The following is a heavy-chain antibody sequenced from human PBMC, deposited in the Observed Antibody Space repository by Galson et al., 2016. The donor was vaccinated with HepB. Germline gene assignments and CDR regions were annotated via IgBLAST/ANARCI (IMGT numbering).Heavy chain of an antibody. D-gene: IGHD4/OR15-4a*01. CDR2: INPSGGTT. CDR1: GYPFSTYY. Sequence: SVKVSCKASGYPFSTYYMHWVRQAPGQGLEWMGIINPSGGTTSSAQKSQGRVTMTRDTSTNTVYMELSSLRSEDTAVYYCARVPKVSPGATLDYWGQGTLVTVSS. J-gene: IGHJ4*02. V-gene: IGHV1-46*01. CDR3: ARVPKVSPGATLDY.